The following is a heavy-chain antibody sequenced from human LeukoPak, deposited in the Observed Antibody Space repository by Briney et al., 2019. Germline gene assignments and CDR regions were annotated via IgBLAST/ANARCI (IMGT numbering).Heavy chain of an antibody. J-gene: IGHJ5*02. Sequence: SSETLSLTCSVSGGSISGYYWTWIRQPAGKGLEWIGRVYTSGSTHYNPSLKTRLTMSVDTSKNQFSLKLSSVTAADTAVYYCASGSSSWYRGRWFDPWGQGALVTVSS. CDR2: VYTSGST. CDR1: GGSISGYY. D-gene: IGHD6-13*01. CDR3: ASGSSSWYRGRWFDP. V-gene: IGHV4-4*07.